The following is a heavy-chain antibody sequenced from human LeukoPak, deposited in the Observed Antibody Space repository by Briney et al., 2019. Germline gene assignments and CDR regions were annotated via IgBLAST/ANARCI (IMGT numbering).Heavy chain of an antibody. D-gene: IGHD1-7*01. Sequence: ASVKVSCKASGYTFTSYGISWVRQAPGQGLEWMGWISAYNGNTNYAQKLQGRVTMTTDTSTSTAYMELRSLRSDDTAVYYCARNSLTNWNYVRYNWFDPWGQGTLVTVSS. CDR1: GYTFTSYG. V-gene: IGHV1-18*01. CDR2: ISAYNGNT. J-gene: IGHJ5*02. CDR3: ARNSLTNWNYVRYNWFDP.